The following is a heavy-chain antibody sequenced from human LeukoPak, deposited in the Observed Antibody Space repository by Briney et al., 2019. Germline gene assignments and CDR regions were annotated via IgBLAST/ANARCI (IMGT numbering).Heavy chain of an antibody. D-gene: IGHD6-19*01. CDR2: ISGSGGST. V-gene: IGHV3-23*01. J-gene: IGHJ4*02. CDR1: GFTFSSYA. CDR3: AKDLGSSGWYIDY. Sequence: GGSLRLSCAASGFTFSSYAMSWVRQAPGKGLEWVSGISGSGGSTYYADSVKGRFTISRDNSKNTLYLQMNSLRAEDTAVYYCAKDLGSSGWYIDYWGQGTLVTVSS.